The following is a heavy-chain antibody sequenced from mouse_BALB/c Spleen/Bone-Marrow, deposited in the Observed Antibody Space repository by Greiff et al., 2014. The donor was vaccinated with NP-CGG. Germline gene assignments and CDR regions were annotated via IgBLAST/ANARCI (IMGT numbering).Heavy chain of an antibody. D-gene: IGHD2-10*02. CDR3: AKRGAYDNFWFAY. Sequence: EVKLQQSGGGLVKPGGSLKLSCAASGFAFSSYAMSWVRQNPGKRLEWVGSISSGCSAYYPDSVNGQFTISRDNARTILYLQMSSLRSEYTAMYFCAKRGAYDNFWFAYWGQGTLVTVSA. J-gene: IGHJ3*01. V-gene: IGHV5-6-5*01. CDR1: GFAFSSYA. CDR2: ISSGCSA.